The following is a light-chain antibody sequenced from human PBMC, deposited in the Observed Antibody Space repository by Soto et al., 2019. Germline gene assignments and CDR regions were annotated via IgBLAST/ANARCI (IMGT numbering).Light chain of an antibody. Sequence: DIRLTQSLSTLSAAVGDRVTITCRASQSIAIWLAWYHQKPGKAPKALIYDASRLESGVPSRFSGSGSGTEFTLTISSLQPDDFATYYCQKYGSYPWAFGQGTRVEV. CDR1: QSIAIW. CDR3: QKYGSYPWA. CDR2: DAS. V-gene: IGKV1-5*01. J-gene: IGKJ1*01.